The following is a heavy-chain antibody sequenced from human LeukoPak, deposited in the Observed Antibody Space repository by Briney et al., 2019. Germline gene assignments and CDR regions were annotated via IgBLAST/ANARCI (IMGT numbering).Heavy chain of an antibody. Sequence: GASVKVSCKASGGTFSSYAISWVRQAPGQGLEWMGGIIPILGIANYAQKFQGRVTITANKSSSTAYKELSSLRSEDTAVYYCARETGRYFDWSPRWDYWGQGTLVTVSS. CDR1: GGTFSSYA. CDR3: ARETGRYFDWSPRWDY. D-gene: IGHD3-9*01. J-gene: IGHJ4*02. CDR2: IIPILGIA. V-gene: IGHV1-69*10.